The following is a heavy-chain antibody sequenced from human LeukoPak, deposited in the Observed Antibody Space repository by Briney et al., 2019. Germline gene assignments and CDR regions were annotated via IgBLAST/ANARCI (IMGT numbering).Heavy chain of an antibody. CDR2: IYYSGST. CDR1: GGPISSYY. D-gene: IGHD3-22*01. CDR3: AGGGDSGGYYYPMFDY. V-gene: IGHV4-59*01. J-gene: IGHJ4*02. Sequence: PSETLSLTCTVSGGPISSYYWSWIRQPPGKGLEWIGYIYYSGSTNYNPSLKSRVTISVDTSKNQFSLKLNSVTAADTAVYYCAGGGDSGGYYYPMFDYWGQGTLVTVSS.